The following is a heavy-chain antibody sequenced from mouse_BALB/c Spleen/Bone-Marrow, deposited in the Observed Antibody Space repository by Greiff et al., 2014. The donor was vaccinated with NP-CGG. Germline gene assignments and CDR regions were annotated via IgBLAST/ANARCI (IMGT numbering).Heavy chain of an antibody. D-gene: IGHD2-14*01. J-gene: IGHJ2*01. CDR1: GYTFTSYW. CDR3: EKRHRYAYYFDY. CDR2: INPNNGSI. Sequence: VQLQQSGSVLVRPGASVRLSCKASGYTFTSYWMHWVKQRPGQGLEWIGEINPNNGSINYNEKFKGKATLTVDTSSSTVYVDLISLTSEESAVYYSEKRHRYAYYFDYWGQGTTLTVSS. V-gene: IGHV1S130*01.